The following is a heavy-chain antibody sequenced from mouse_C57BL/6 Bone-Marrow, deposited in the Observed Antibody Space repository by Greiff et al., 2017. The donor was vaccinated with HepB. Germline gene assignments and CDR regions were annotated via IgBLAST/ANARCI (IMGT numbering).Heavy chain of an antibody. Sequence: QVQLQQPGAELVMPGASVKLSCKASGYTFTSYWMHWVKQRPGQGLEWIGEIDPSDSYTNYNQKFKGKYTLTVDKSSSTAYMQLSSLTSEDSAVYYCARGASSYGYFDVWGTGTTVTVSS. V-gene: IGHV1-69*01. CDR3: ARGASSYGYFDV. CDR2: IDPSDSYT. CDR1: GYTFTSYW. J-gene: IGHJ1*03. D-gene: IGHD1-1*01.